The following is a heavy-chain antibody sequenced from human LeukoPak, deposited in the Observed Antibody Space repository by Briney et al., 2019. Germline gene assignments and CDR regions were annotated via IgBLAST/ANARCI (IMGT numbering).Heavy chain of an antibody. CDR1: GFTFSSYA. J-gene: IGHJ4*02. V-gene: IGHV3-23*01. Sequence: GGSLRPSCAASGFTFSSYAMSWVRQAPGKGLEWVSAISGSGGSTYYADSVKGRFTISRDNSKNTLYLQMNSLRAEDTAVYYCAKVCRELEAHSQVAFDYWGQGTLVTVSS. D-gene: IGHD1-26*01. CDR3: AKVCRELEAHSQVAFDY. CDR2: ISGSGGST.